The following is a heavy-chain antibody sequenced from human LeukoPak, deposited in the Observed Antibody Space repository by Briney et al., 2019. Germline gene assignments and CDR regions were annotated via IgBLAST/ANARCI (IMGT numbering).Heavy chain of an antibody. CDR2: INPNSGGT. CDR1: GYTFTGYY. J-gene: IGHJ3*02. D-gene: IGHD3-10*01. Sequence: GASVKVSCKASGYTFTGYYMHWVRQAPGQGLEWMGWINPNSGGTKYAQKFQGRVTMTRDTSISTAYLQWSSLKASDTAMYYCARPFGELISETYDAFDIWGQGTMVTVSS. CDR3: ARPFGELISETYDAFDI. V-gene: IGHV1-2*02.